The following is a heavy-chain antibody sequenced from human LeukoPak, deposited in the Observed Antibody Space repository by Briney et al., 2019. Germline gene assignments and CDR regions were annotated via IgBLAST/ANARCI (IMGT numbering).Heavy chain of an antibody. J-gene: IGHJ4*02. D-gene: IGHD3-10*01. Sequence: SETLSLTCTVSGGSISSGSYDWYWIRQPAGKGLEWFGHIYTSGSTDYNPSLKSRVTISVATSKNQFSLKLTSVTAADTAVYYCTRGRGIWGQGTLVTVSS. V-gene: IGHV4-61*09. CDR3: TRGRGI. CDR1: GGSISSGSYD. CDR2: IYTSGST.